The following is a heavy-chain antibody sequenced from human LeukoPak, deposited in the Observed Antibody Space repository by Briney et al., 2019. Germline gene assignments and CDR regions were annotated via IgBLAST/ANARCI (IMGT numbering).Heavy chain of an antibody. CDR2: IYYSGST. D-gene: IGHD1-26*01. CDR1: GGSISSGGYY. V-gene: IGHV4-31*03. J-gene: IGHJ4*02. CDR3: ARVLSGSYLYYFDY. Sequence: SQTLSLTCTVSGGSISSGGYYWSWIRQHPGKGLEWIGYIYYSGSTYYNPSLKSRVTISVDTSKNQLSLKLSSVTAADTAVYYCARVLSGSYLYYFDYWGQGTLVTVSS.